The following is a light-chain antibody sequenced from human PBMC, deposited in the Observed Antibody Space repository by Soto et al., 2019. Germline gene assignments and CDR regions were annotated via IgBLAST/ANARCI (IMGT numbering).Light chain of an antibody. Sequence: EIVLTQSPGTLSLSPGERATLSCRASQSLSSSYLAWYQQRPGQAPRLLIYGASTRDTGIPARFSGSESGTEFTLTISNLQSEDAAVYFCQQYNDWPRTFGQGTRLEIK. J-gene: IGKJ5*01. CDR1: QSLSSSY. V-gene: IGKV3D-15*01. CDR3: QQYNDWPRT. CDR2: GAS.